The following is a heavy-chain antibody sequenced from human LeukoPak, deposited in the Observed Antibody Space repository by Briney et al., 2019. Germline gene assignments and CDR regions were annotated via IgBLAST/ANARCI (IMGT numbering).Heavy chain of an antibody. J-gene: IGHJ4*02. V-gene: IGHV4-34*01. D-gene: IGHD3-9*01. CDR2: INHSGST. Sequence: SETLSLTCAVYGGSFSGYYWSWIRQPPGKGLEWIGEINHSGSTNYNPSLKSRVTISVDTSKNQFSLKLSSVTPEDTAVYYCARSFDGYVDYWGQGTLVTVSS. CDR3: ARSFDGYVDY. CDR1: GGSFSGYY.